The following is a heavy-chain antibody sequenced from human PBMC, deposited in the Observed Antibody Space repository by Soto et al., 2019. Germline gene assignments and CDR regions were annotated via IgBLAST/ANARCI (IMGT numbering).Heavy chain of an antibody. J-gene: IGHJ4*02. V-gene: IGHV4-39*07. CDR2: IYYTGST. D-gene: IGHD2-15*01. CDR1: GGSISSSIYY. Sequence: ETLSLTCTVSGGSISSSIYYWGWIRQPPGKGLEWIGNIYYTGSTHYNPSLKSRVTMSVDTSKNQFSLKLTSVTAADTAVYYCARETGGSGLPFDYSGQGTLVTVSS. CDR3: ARETGGSGLPFDY.